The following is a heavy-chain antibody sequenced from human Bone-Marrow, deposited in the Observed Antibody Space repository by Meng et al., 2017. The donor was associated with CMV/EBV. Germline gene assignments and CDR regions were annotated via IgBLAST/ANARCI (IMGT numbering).Heavy chain of an antibody. J-gene: IGHJ5*02. CDR2: MNPNSGNT. D-gene: IGHD3-10*01. CDR1: GYTFTGYY. V-gene: IGHV1-8*02. CDR3: TRGRGSTHKGNWFDP. Sequence: ASVKVSCKASGYTFTGYYMHWVRQATGQGLEWMGWMNPNSGNTAYAPKFQGRLTMTRNTSINTAYMDLSSLRSEDTAMYYCTRGRGSTHKGNWFDPWGQGTLVTVSS.